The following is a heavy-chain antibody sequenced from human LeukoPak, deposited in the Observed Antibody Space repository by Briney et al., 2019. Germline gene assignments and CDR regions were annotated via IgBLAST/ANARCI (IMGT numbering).Heavy chain of an antibody. Sequence: SGGSLRLSCAASGFTFSSYGMNWVRQAPGKGLEWVSYISSSSTIYYADSVKGRFTISRDNAKNSLYLQMNSLRAEDTAVYYCASVDSSGWYKGAFDIWGQGTMVTVSS. V-gene: IGHV3-48*01. J-gene: IGHJ3*02. D-gene: IGHD6-19*01. CDR3: ASVDSSGWYKGAFDI. CDR1: GFTFSSYG. CDR2: ISSSSTI.